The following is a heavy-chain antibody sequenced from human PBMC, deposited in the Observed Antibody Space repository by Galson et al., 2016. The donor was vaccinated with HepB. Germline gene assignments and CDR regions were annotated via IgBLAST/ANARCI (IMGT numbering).Heavy chain of an antibody. CDR2: IYPADSDA. CDR1: GYDFSNYW. J-gene: IGHJ2*01. V-gene: IGHV5-51*01. CDR3: ARLQIRMETSYHWYFDL. D-gene: IGHD2-15*01. Sequence: QSGAEVKKPGESLNISCKGSGYDFSNYWIGWVRQMPGKGLEWMGIIYPADSDAKYSPSFQGQVTISADKSINTAYMRWSSLKASDTAMYYCARLQIRMETSYHWYFDLWGRGTLVTVSS.